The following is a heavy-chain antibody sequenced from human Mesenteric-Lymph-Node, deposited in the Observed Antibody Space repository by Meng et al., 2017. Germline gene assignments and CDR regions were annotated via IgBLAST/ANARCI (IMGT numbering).Heavy chain of an antibody. CDR1: GYTFTAYS. Sequence: QVQRVQSGAEVKKPGAAVKVSCKTSGYTFTAYSFHWVRRAPGQGREWMGWINPNSGDTNYAQKFQGRVTMTRDTSIRTTYMELSGLRSDDTAVYYCARDYRDYFEYWGQGTLVTVSS. V-gene: IGHV1-2*02. D-gene: IGHD4-11*01. J-gene: IGHJ4*02. CDR2: INPNSGDT. CDR3: ARDYRDYFEY.